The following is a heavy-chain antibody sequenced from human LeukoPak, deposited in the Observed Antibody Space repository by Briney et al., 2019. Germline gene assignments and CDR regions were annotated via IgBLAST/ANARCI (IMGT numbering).Heavy chain of an antibody. CDR3: AREQLDP. Sequence: ASVKVSCKASGYTFSNYDINWVRQATGQGLEWMGYTNPNSGNIGYAPKFQGRLTITKSISINTAYMELSSLRSEDTAVYYCAREQLDPWGQGTLVTVSS. D-gene: IGHD5-18*01. J-gene: IGHJ5*02. V-gene: IGHV1-8*01. CDR1: GYTFSNYD. CDR2: TNPNSGNI.